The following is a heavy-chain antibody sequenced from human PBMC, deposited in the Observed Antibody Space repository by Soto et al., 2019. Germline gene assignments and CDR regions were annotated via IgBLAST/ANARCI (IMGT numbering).Heavy chain of an antibody. V-gene: IGHV4-59*01. CDR2: VYYTGTT. J-gene: IGHJ4*02. CDR1: GGSISSYF. Sequence: ETLSLTCTVSGGSISSYFYIWVRQPPGKGLEWIGSVYYTGTTDYNPSLKSRVTISVDTSKTQFSLNLRSVTAADTAVYYCARDLAAVPRAFDYWGRGTLVTVSS. D-gene: IGHD6-13*01. CDR3: ARDLAAVPRAFDY.